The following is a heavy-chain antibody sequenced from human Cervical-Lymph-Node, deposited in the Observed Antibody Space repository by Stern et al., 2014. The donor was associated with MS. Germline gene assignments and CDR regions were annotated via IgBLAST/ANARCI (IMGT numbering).Heavy chain of an antibody. V-gene: IGHV3-11*01. CDR3: STFVDY. CDR1: GSTFTDYY. Sequence: VQLVESGGGLVKPGGSLRLSCTASGSTFTDYYINWIRQAPGKGLEWISYISGSGTTTFYADSVKGRFTISRDNAKSSVYLEMNSLRAEDTAVYYCSTFVDYWGQGTLVTVSS. CDR2: ISGSGTTT. J-gene: IGHJ4*02.